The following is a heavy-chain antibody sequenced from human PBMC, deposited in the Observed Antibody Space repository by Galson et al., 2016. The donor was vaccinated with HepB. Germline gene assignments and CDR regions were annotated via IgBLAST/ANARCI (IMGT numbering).Heavy chain of an antibody. D-gene: IGHD4-17*01. Sequence: GFPYYNPSLKSRVTISLDTSKNQFSLKLNSVTAADAAVYYCASATTVTTYWYFDLWGRGTLVTVSS. CDR3: ASATTVTTYWYFDL. CDR2: GFP. V-gene: IGHV4-30-2*05. J-gene: IGHJ2*01.